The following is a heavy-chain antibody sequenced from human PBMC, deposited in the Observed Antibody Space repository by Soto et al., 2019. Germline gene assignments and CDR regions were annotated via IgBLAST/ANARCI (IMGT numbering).Heavy chain of an antibody. D-gene: IGHD3-10*01. V-gene: IGHV4-34*01. CDR2: INHSGST. CDR1: GGSFSGYY. Sequence: PSETLSLTCAVYGGSFSGYYWSWIRQPPGKGLEWIGEINHSGSTNYNPSLKSRVTISVDTSKNQFSLKLSSVTAADTAVYYCARVKGYYYGSGSYYFGLYGMDVWGQGTTVTVSS. CDR3: ARVKGYYYGSGSYYFGLYGMDV. J-gene: IGHJ6*02.